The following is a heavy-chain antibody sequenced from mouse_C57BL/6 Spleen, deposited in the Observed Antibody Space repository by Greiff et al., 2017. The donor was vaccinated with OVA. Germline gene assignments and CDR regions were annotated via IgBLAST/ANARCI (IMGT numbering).Heavy chain of an antibody. CDR3: ARLGDGYYLAWFAY. J-gene: IGHJ3*01. V-gene: IGHV1-80*01. CDR1: GYAFSSYW. Sequence: QVQLQQSGAELVKPGASVKISCKASGYAFSSYWMNWVKQRPGKGLEWIGQIYPGDGDTNYNGKFKGKATLTADKSSSTAYMQLSSLTSEDSAVYFCARLGDGYYLAWFAYWGQGTLVTVSA. CDR2: IYPGDGDT. D-gene: IGHD2-3*01.